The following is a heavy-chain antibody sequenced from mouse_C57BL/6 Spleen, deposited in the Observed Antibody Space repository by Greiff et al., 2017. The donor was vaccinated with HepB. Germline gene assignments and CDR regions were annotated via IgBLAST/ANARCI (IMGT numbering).Heavy chain of an antibody. V-gene: IGHV1-22*01. Sequence: VQLKESGPELVKPGASVKMSCKASGYTFTDYNMHWVKQSHGKSLEWIGYINPNNGGTSYNQKFKGKATLTVNKSSSTAYMELRSLTSEDSAVYYYASGLRRDYYAMDYWGQGTSVTVSS. J-gene: IGHJ4*01. CDR3: ASGLRRDYYAMDY. CDR2: INPNNGGT. D-gene: IGHD2-4*01. CDR1: GYTFTDYN.